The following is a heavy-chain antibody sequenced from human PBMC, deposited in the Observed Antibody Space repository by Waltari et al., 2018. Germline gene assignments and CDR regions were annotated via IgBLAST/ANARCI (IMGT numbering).Heavy chain of an antibody. J-gene: IGHJ6*02. CDR2: ISSSGSTI. Sequence: EVQLVESGGGLVQPGGSLILSCAASGSPFSSYEITWVRPAPGQGLEWVSDISSSGSTIYYADSVKGRFTISRDNAKNSLYLQMNSMRAEDTAVYYCARDLIVVVTATYYYGMDVWGQGTTVTVSS. CDR3: ARDLIVVVTATYYYGMDV. V-gene: IGHV3-48*03. D-gene: IGHD2-21*02. CDR1: GSPFSSYE.